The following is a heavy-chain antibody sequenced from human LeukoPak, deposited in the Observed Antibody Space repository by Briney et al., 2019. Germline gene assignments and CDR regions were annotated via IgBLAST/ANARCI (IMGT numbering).Heavy chain of an antibody. D-gene: IGHD6-6*01. CDR3: ARLYSSSLGLDY. V-gene: IGHV3-74*01. J-gene: IGHJ4*02. CDR1: GFTFSSYW. Sequence: PGGSLRLSCAASGFTFSSYWMHWVRQAPGKGLVWVSRINSDGSSTTYADSVKGRFTISRDNAKNTLYLQMNSLRAGDTAVYYCARLYSSSLGLDYWGQGILVTVSS. CDR2: INSDGSST.